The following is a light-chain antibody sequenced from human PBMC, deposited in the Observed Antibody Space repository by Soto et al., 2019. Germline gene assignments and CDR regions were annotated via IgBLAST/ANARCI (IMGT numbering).Light chain of an antibody. CDR3: TSYRSNNTPQVV. CDR1: SSDVGGYNY. Sequence: QSVLTQPASVSGSPGQSITISCTGTSSDVGGYNYVSWYQQHPGKAPKLMIFDVSNRPSGVSNRFSGSKSGNTASLTISGLQAEDEADYHCTSYRSNNTPQVVFGGGTKLTVL. J-gene: IGLJ2*01. V-gene: IGLV2-14*01. CDR2: DVS.